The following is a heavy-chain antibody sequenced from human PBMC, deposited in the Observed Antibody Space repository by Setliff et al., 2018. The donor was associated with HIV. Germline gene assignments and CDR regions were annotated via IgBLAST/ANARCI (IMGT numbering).Heavy chain of an antibody. CDR1: GYSFSRSW. CDR2: INIANGKT. V-gene: IGHV1-3*04. Sequence: ASVKVSCKASGYSFSRSWVQWVRQASGQGLEWMGWINIANGKTQYSQKFRGRVTFTRDISANTAYLDLNSLKSEDSALYYCARDLPYTANWEFDFWGQGTLVTVSS. J-gene: IGHJ4*02. CDR3: ARDLPYTANWEFDF. D-gene: IGHD3-16*01.